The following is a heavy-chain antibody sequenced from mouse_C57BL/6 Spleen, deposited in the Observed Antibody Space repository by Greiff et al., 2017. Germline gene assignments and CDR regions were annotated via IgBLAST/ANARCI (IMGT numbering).Heavy chain of an antibody. CDR2: ISNGGGST. CDR3: ARRDLYGSFAY. V-gene: IGHV5-12*01. D-gene: IGHD2-2*01. CDR1: GFTFSDYY. J-gene: IGHJ3*01. Sequence: EVKLEESGGGLVQPGGSLKLSCAASGFTFSDYYMYWVRQTPEKRLEWVAYISNGGGSTYYPDTVKGRFTISRDNAKNTLYLQMSRLKSEDTAMYYCARRDLYGSFAYWGQGTLVTVSA.